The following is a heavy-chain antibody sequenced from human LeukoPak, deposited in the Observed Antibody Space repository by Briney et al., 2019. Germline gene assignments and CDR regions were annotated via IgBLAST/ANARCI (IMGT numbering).Heavy chain of an antibody. D-gene: IGHD3-22*01. V-gene: IGHV4-30-4*07. CDR1: GGSISSGGYS. CDR2: IYYSGST. Sequence: SQTLSLTCAVSGGSISSGGYSWSWIRQPPGKGLEWIGYIYYSGSTYSNPSLQSRVSISIDTSRNQFSLKLSSVTAADTAVYYCARRYYYDSSGHFDYWGQGTLVTVSS. CDR3: ARRYYYDSSGHFDY. J-gene: IGHJ4*02.